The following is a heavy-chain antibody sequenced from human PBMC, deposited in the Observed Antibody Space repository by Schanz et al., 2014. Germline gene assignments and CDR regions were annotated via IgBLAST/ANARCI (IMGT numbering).Heavy chain of an antibody. J-gene: IGHJ6*02. V-gene: IGHV3-23*04. Sequence: EVQLVESGGGLVKPGGSLRLSCAASGFTFSNYSMNWVRQAPGKGLEWVAGSSGSGGSTDYADSMKGRFIIPRDNSKNTLYLQMNSLRAEDTAVYYCAKIRYDSSGYYLPYYGMDVWGQGTTVIVSS. CDR2: SSGSGGST. CDR1: GFTFSNYS. D-gene: IGHD3-22*01. CDR3: AKIRYDSSGYYLPYYGMDV.